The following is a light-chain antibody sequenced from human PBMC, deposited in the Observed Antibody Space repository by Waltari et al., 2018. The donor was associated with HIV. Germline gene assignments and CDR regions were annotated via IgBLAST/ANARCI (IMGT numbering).Light chain of an antibody. V-gene: IGKV3-11*01. CDR1: QSVSSY. CDR2: DAS. Sequence: EIVLTQSPGTLSLSPGERATLSCRASQSVSSYLAWYQQRPGQAPRLLIYDASNRATGITARLSDSGSGTDLTRTSSSGEPEDLAVYYGEQRSSWPRTFGGGTKVEIK. CDR3: EQRSSWPRT. J-gene: IGKJ4*01.